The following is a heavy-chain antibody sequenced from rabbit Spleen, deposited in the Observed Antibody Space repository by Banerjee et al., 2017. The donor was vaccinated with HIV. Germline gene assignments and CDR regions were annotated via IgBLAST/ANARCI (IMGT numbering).Heavy chain of an antibody. J-gene: IGHJ6*01. Sequence: QALLGESGGGQDQPGASLTPTCQASGFSFSSDYGMGWVRRTPGKGLEWIGVIYGGGSGNTEYATWAEGRFSISKTSSTTVTLQVTSLTAAATTTYFCARDSATSFSSYDLGLWGPGTLVTVS. V-gene: IGHV1S45*01. CDR1: GFSFSSDYG. D-gene: IGHD1-1*01. CDR2: IYGGGSGNT. CDR3: ARDSATSFSSYDLGL.